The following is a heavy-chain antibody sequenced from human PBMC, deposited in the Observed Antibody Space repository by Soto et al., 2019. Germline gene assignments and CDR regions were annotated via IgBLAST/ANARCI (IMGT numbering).Heavy chain of an antibody. CDR3: ARDMYSSDYFVKWFEP. CDR1: GFSFSSYA. CDR2: ISHDGINK. D-gene: IGHD6-19*01. V-gene: IGHV3-30-3*01. J-gene: IGHJ5*02. Sequence: QVRLVESGGGVVQPGRSLRLSCTASGFSFSSYAMYWFHQPPGKGLEWVAVISHDGINKHYADSVKGRVTVSRDNSNHSLDLQLNSLRGEDTAMYYCARDMYSSDYFVKWFEPCGQGTLVTVSS.